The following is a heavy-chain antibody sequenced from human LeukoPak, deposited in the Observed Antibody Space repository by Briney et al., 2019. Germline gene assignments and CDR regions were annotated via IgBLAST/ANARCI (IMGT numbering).Heavy chain of an antibody. V-gene: IGHV1-8*01. CDR1: GYTFTSYD. CDR2: MNPNSGNT. Sequence: ASVKVSCKASGYTFTSYDINWVRQATGQGLEWMGWMNPNSGNTGYAQEFQGRVTMTRNTSISTAYVELSSLRSEDTAVYYCAIGYSGYDYNYWGQGTLVTVSS. J-gene: IGHJ4*02. D-gene: IGHD5-12*01. CDR3: AIGYSGYDYNY.